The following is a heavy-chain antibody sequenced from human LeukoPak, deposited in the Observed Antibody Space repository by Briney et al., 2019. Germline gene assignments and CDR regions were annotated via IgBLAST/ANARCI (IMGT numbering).Heavy chain of an antibody. CDR1: GFTFSNAW. D-gene: IGHD3-22*01. V-gene: IGHV3-15*01. CDR2: IKSKTDGGAT. Sequence: GGSLRLSCAASGFTFSNAWMSWVRQAPGKGLEWVGRIKSKTDGGATDYAAPVKGRFTISRDDSKNTLYLQMNSLKTEDTAVYYCTTDDLSGSLDYWGQGTLVTVSS. CDR3: TTDDLSGSLDY. J-gene: IGHJ4*02.